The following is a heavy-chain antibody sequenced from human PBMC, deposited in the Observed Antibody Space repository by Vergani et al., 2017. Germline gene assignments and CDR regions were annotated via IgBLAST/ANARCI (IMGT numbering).Heavy chain of an antibody. CDR3: ARAPPGYCSSTSCYHYGMDV. CDR1: GFTFSSYD. V-gene: IGHV3-13*01. CDR2: IGTAGDT. Sequence: EVQLVESGGGLVQPGGSLRLSCAASGFTFSSYDMHWVRQATGKGLEWVSAIGTAGDTYYPGSVKGRFTISREHAKNSLYLQMNSLRAGDTAVYYCARAPPGYCSSTSCYHYGMDVWGQGTTVTVSS. J-gene: IGHJ6*02. D-gene: IGHD2-2*01.